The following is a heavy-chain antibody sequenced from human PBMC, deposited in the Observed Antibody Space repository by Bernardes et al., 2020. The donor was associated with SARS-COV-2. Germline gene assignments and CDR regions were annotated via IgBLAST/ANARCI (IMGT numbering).Heavy chain of an antibody. CDR1: GGAISNGNYY. Sequence: SEPLSLTCSVSGGAISNGNYYWTWLLHLPGQGREWIGYIYYSGSTAYNPSLKSRVTLSVDTSKNQFSLKLSSVTAADTAVYYCARDYNYYSGLGVWGQGTTVTVSS. V-gene: IGHV4-31*03. D-gene: IGHD3-10*01. CDR2: IYYSGST. CDR3: ARDYNYYSGLGV. J-gene: IGHJ6*02.